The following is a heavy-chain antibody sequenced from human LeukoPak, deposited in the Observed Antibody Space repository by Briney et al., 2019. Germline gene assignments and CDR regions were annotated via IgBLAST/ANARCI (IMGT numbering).Heavy chain of an antibody. CDR1: GGSISSGDYY. J-gene: IGHJ3*02. CDR2: IYYSGST. D-gene: IGHD3-16*02. V-gene: IGHV4-30-4*08. CDR3: ARVHTYDYVWGSYRSYAFDI. Sequence: SETLSLTCTVSGGSISSGDYYWSWIRQPPGKGLEWIGYIYYSGSTYYNPSLKSRVTISVDTSKNQFFLKLSSVTAADTAVYYCARVHTYDYVWGSYRSYAFDIWGQGTMVTVSS.